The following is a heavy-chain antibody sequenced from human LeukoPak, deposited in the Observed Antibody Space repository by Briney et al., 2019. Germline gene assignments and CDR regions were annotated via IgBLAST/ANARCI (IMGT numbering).Heavy chain of an antibody. CDR1: GYTFTGYY. J-gene: IGHJ3*02. V-gene: IGHV1-2*02. D-gene: IGHD3-22*01. CDR2: INPNSGGT. CDR3: ARDNYYDSSGYYVFDI. Sequence: ASVKVSCKASGYTFTGYYMHRVRQAPGQGLEWMGWINPNSGGTNYAQKFQGRVTMTRDTSISTAYMELSRLRSDDTVVYYCARDNYYDSSGYYVFDIWGQGTMVTVSS.